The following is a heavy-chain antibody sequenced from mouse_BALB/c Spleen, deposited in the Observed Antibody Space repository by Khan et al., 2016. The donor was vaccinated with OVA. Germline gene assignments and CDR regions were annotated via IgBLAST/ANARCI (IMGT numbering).Heavy chain of an antibody. CDR1: GYSITSDYA. Sequence: EVQLQESGPGLVKPSQSLSLTCTVTGYSITSDYAWNWIRQFPGNKLEWMGYISYSGRTSYNPSLKSRISIPRDKSKNQFFLQLNSVTTEDTATYYCARSVTITTVVATDFDYWGQGTTLTVSS. CDR3: ARSVTITTVVATDFDY. J-gene: IGHJ2*01. CDR2: ISYSGRT. D-gene: IGHD1-1*01. V-gene: IGHV3-2*02.